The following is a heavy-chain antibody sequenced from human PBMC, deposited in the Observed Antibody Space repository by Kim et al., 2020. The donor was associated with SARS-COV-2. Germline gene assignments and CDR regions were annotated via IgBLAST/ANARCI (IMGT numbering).Heavy chain of an antibody. CDR3: ARGGLAKGDC. CDR1: GYTFTTYN. D-gene: IGHD5-12*01. CDR2: INTGNGNT. V-gene: IGHV1-3*04. Sequence: ASVKVSCKASGYTFTTYNIHWVRQAPGQRLEWMGWINTGNGNTQYSQKYQGRVTITSDTSATTAYMELSSLTSEDTTVYYCARGGLAKGDCWGQGTLVTVSS. J-gene: IGHJ4*02.